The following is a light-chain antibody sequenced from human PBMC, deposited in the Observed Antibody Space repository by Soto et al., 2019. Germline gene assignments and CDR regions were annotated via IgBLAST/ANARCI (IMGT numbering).Light chain of an antibody. CDR2: GAS. CDR3: HQYDDGNGT. CDR1: QSVGSN. V-gene: IGKV3-15*01. J-gene: IGKJ1*01. Sequence: IVMSQSPAPLSVSPGERAILSCRARQSVGSNLAWYQQRPGQPPRLLIFGASTRATGIPARFSGSGSGTEFTLTISSLQSEDVAVYYCHQYDDGNGTFGQGTKVDIK.